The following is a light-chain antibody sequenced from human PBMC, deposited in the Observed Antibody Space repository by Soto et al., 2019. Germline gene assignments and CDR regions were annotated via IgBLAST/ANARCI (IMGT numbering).Light chain of an antibody. CDR3: QSYDSSLSVV. CDR2: GNS. Sequence: QSVLTQPPSVSGAPGQRVTISCTGSSSNIGAGYVVHWYQQVPGTAPKLLIYGNSNRPSRVPDRFSGSKSGTSASLAITGLQAEDEADYYCQSYDSSLSVVFGGGTKVTVL. V-gene: IGLV1-40*01. CDR1: SSNIGAGYV. J-gene: IGLJ2*01.